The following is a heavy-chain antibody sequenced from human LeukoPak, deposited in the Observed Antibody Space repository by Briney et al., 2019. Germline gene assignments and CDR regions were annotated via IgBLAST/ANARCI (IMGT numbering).Heavy chain of an antibody. CDR1: GGSISSSSYY. V-gene: IGHV4-39*07. CDR3: AIIPTAVTTSWALDI. J-gene: IGHJ3*02. CDR2: IYHSGST. D-gene: IGHD4-17*01. Sequence: SETLSLTCTVSGGSISSSSYYWGWIRQPPGKGLEWIGSIYHSGSTYYNPSLKSRVTISVDTSKNQFSLKLSSVTAADTAVYYCAIIPTAVTTSWALDIWGRGGVVAVSS.